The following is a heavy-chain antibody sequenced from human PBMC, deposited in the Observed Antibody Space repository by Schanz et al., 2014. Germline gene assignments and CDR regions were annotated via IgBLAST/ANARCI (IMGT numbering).Heavy chain of an antibody. J-gene: IGHJ6*02. D-gene: IGHD2-15*01. Sequence: DVQLLESGGGLVQPGGSLRLSCAASGFTFSSYAMSWVRQAPGRGLEWLSYIATSSSTRHYADSVKGRVTISRDNAKNSVSLQMRRLRVEDTAVYYCAKGMGYCSGGTCYDYYYYGLDVWGQGTTVTVSS. CDR3: AKGMGYCSGGTCYDYYYYGLDV. V-gene: IGHV3-48*01. CDR1: GFTFSSYA. CDR2: IATSSSTR.